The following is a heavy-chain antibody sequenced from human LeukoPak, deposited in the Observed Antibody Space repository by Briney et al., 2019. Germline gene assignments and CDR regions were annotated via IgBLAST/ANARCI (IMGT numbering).Heavy chain of an antibody. CDR3: ASLYNDYGDY. D-gene: IGHD5-24*01. Sequence: GPLRLSCAASGFTFRNYGMSWVRQAPGKGLEWVSGTIGTGDSKFYADPVKGRFTISRDNSRNTLYLHMNSLRVDDTAVYYCASLYNDYGDYWGQGALVTVSS. J-gene: IGHJ4*02. CDR2: TIGTGDSK. V-gene: IGHV3-23*01. CDR1: GFTFRNYG.